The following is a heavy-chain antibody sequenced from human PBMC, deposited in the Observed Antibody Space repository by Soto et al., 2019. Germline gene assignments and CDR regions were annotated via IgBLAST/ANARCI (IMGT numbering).Heavy chain of an antibody. CDR1: GFTFSNAW. Sequence: EVQLVESGGGLVKPGGSLRLSCAASGFTFSNAWMSWVRQAPGKGLEWVGRIKSKTDGGTTDYAAPVKGRFTISRDDSKNTLYLQMNSLKTEDTAVYYCNSHVVTTYPDAFDIWGQGTMVTVSS. D-gene: IGHD2-21*02. CDR2: IKSKTDGGTT. J-gene: IGHJ3*02. CDR3: NSHVVTTYPDAFDI. V-gene: IGHV3-15*01.